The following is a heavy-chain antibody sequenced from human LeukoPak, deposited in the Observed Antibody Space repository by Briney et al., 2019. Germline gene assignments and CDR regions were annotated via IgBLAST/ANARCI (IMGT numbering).Heavy chain of an antibody. CDR1: GFTFSSYA. D-gene: IGHD2/OR15-2a*01. CDR2: ISGSGGST. J-gene: IGHJ4*02. CDR3: AKAITFRATSKRYYFDY. Sequence: PGGSLRLSCAASGFTFSSYAMSWVRQAPGKGLEWVSAISGSGGSTYYADSVKGRFTISRDNSKNTLYLQMNSLRAEDTAVYYCAKAITFRATSKRYYFDYWGQGTLVTVSS. V-gene: IGHV3-23*01.